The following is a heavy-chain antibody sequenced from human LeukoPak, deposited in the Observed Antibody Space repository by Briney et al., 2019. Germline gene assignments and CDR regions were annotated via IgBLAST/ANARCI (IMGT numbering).Heavy chain of an antibody. CDR1: GFTVSSNY. D-gene: IGHD5-18*01. CDR3: AKGAWMQLWDAFDI. Sequence: PGGSLRLSCAASGFTVSSNYMSWVRQAPGKGLEWVSVIYSGGSTYYADSVKGRFTISRDNSKNTLYLQMNSLRAEDTAVFYCAKGAWMQLWDAFDIWGQGTMVTVSS. J-gene: IGHJ3*02. CDR2: IYSGGST. V-gene: IGHV3-53*05.